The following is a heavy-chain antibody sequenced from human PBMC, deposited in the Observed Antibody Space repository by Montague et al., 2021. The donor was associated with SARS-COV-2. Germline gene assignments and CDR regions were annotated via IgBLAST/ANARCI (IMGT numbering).Heavy chain of an antibody. J-gene: IGHJ1*01. D-gene: IGHD1-26*01. CDR2: IYYSGST. CDR1: GGSLSRYY. Sequence: SETLSLTCTVSGGSLSRYYWSWIRQPPGKGLEWIGYIYYSGSTNYNPSLKSRVTISVDTSKNQFSLNLSSVTAADTAVYYCARHVSGSLTHFHHWGRGSLVTVSS. V-gene: IGHV4-59*08. CDR3: ARHVSGSLTHFHH.